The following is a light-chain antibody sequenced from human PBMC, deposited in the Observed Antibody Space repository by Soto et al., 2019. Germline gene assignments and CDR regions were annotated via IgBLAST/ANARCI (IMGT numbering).Light chain of an antibody. Sequence: EIVLTQSPATLSLSPGERATLSCRASQSVNNYLAWYQQKPGQAPRLLIYDASNRATGIPARFSGSGSGTDFTLTINSVEPEDSAVYYCQQRTNWPPKTFGQGTKLEIK. CDR2: DAS. CDR1: QSVNNY. J-gene: IGKJ2*01. V-gene: IGKV3-11*01. CDR3: QQRTNWPPKT.